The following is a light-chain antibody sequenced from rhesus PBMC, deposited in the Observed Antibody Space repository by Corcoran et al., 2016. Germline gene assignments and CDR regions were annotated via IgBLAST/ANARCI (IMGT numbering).Light chain of an antibody. Sequence: DIQMTQSPSSLSASVGDTVTITCRASQGISNSLAWYQQRSGKAPTPLIYSVSSLESGVPARFSGNRSGTGFNLTISDLQPEDVATYCCQQHNSYPWTFGQGTKVEI. CDR3: QQHNSYPWT. V-gene: IGKV1S16*01. J-gene: IGKJ1*01. CDR1: QGISNS. CDR2: SVS.